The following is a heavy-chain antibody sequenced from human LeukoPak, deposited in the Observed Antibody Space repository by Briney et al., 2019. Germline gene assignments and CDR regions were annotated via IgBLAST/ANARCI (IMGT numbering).Heavy chain of an antibody. D-gene: IGHD6-13*01. Sequence: GASVKVSCKASGGTFSSYTISWVRQAPGQGLEWMGRIIPILGIANYAQKFQGRVTITADKSTSTAYMELSSLRSEDTAVYYCATAEYSSSWYSPYYFDYWGQGTLVTVSS. CDR2: IIPILGIA. CDR3: ATAEYSSSWYSPYYFDY. CDR1: GGTFSSYT. V-gene: IGHV1-69*02. J-gene: IGHJ4*02.